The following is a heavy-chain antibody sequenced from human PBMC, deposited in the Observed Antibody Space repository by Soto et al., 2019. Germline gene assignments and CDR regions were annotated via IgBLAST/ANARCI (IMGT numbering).Heavy chain of an antibody. CDR2: IYDSGTT. D-gene: IGHD5-18*01. Sequence: QVQLQESGPGLEKPSQTLSLTCTVAGGSMFSGDYYWNWIRQPPGKGLEWIGYIYDSGTTSYNPSLKSRVTISLDTSNHQFSLNLRSVTAADTAVYYCARKGYREYSPLDVWGQGNTVTVSS. J-gene: IGHJ6*02. CDR1: GGSMFSGDYY. CDR3: ARKGYREYSPLDV. V-gene: IGHV4-30-4*01.